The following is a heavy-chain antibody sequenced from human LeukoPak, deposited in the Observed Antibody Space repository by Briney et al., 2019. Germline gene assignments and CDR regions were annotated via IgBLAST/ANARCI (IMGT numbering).Heavy chain of an antibody. CDR3: ARAGHSSSPYGMDV. J-gene: IGHJ6*02. CDR1: GGSVSSGGYY. V-gene: IGHV4-61*10. CDR2: IYYSGST. D-gene: IGHD6-6*01. Sequence: SETLSLTCTVSGGSVSSGGYYWSWIRQPAGKGLEWIGYIYYSGSTNYNPSLKSRVTISVDTSKNQFSLKLSSVTAADTAVYYCARAGHSSSPYGMDVWGQGTTVTVSS.